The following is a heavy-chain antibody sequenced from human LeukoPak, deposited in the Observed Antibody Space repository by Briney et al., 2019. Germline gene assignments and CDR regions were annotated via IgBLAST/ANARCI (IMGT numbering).Heavy chain of an antibody. CDR1: GGSISSFY. D-gene: IGHD5-12*01. CDR3: ASARGGGYDLSTQIYP. V-gene: IGHV4-4*07. CDR2: IYTSGST. J-gene: IGHJ5*02. Sequence: SETLSLTCTVSGGSISSFYCSWIRQPAGKGREWIGRIYTSGSTNYNPSLRSRVTMSVDTSKNQFSRKLSSVTAADTAVYYCASARGGGYDLSTQIYPSGQGTLVTVSS.